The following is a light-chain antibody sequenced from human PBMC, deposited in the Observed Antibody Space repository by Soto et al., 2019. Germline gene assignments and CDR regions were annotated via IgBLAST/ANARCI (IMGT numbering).Light chain of an antibody. Sequence: DIQMTKSPSTLSASVGDRVTITCRANQGISTSLAWYQQKPGAAPKLLMYTASSLQDGVPSRFSGRRSGTEFTLTIGSLQPEDFASYYCLQDYGDSWTFGQGTKVDIK. CDR2: TAS. J-gene: IGKJ1*01. V-gene: IGKV1-12*01. CDR1: QGISTS. CDR3: LQDYGDSWT.